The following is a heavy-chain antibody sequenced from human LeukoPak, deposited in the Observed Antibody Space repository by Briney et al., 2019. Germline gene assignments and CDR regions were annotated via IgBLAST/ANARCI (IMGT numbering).Heavy chain of an antibody. CDR1: GGSTSSGVYY. CDR3: ASGLRYFDY. Sequence: SETLSLTCTVSGGSTSSGVYYWSWIRQHPGKGLEWIGYISYSGSTYYIPSLKSRITISVDTSKNQFSLKLSSVTAADTAVYYCASGLRYFDYWGQGTLVTVSS. V-gene: IGHV4-31*03. CDR2: ISYSGST. D-gene: IGHD4-17*01. J-gene: IGHJ4*02.